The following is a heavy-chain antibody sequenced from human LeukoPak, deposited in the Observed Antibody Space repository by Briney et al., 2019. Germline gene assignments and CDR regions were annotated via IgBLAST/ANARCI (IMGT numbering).Heavy chain of an antibody. J-gene: IGHJ3*02. CDR3: ARDPGWFGELPKAFDI. Sequence: GGSPRLSCAASGFTFSSYGMHWVRQAPGKGLEWVAFIRYDGSNKYYADSVKGRFTISRDNSKNTLYLQMNSLRAEDTAVYYCARDPGWFGELPKAFDIWGQGTMVTVSS. CDR2: IRYDGSNK. V-gene: IGHV3-30*02. D-gene: IGHD3-10*01. CDR1: GFTFSSYG.